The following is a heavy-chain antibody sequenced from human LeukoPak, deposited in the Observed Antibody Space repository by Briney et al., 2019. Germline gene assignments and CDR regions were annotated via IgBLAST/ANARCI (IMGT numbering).Heavy chain of an antibody. Sequence: GGSLRLSCAASRFTFSSYGMHWVRQAPGKGLEWVAFIRYDGSNKYYADSVKGRFTISRDNSKNTLYLQMNSLRAEDTAVYYGAKEDGDSYGIYYYYYMDVWGKGTTVTVSS. V-gene: IGHV3-30*02. D-gene: IGHD5-18*01. CDR1: RFTFSSYG. CDR3: AKEDGDSYGIYYYYYMDV. CDR2: IRYDGSNK. J-gene: IGHJ6*03.